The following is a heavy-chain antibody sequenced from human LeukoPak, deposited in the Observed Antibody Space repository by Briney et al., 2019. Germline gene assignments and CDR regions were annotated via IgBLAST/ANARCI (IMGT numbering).Heavy chain of an antibody. CDR2: ISPYNGNA. V-gene: IGHV1-18*01. Sequence: GASVKVSCKASGYTFTNYGISWVRQAPGQGLEWMGWISPYNGNADYAQRLQGRVTMTTDTSTGTAYMELRSLRSDDTAVYYCARHPYYYDSNGLSHFFDNWGQGTLVTVSS. CDR1: GYTFTNYG. J-gene: IGHJ4*02. CDR3: ARHPYYYDSNGLSHFFDN. D-gene: IGHD3-22*01.